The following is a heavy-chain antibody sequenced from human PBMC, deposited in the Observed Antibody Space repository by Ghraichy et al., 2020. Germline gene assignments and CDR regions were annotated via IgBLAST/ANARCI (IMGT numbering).Heavy chain of an antibody. CDR1: GGSISSSSYY. CDR3: ASTGYCSSTSCRPHNPQFGY. Sequence: SETLSLTCTVSGGSISSSSYYWGWIRQPPGKGLEWIGSIYYSGSTYYNPSLKSRVTISVDTSKNQFSLKLSSVTAADTAVYYCASTGYCSSTSCRPHNPQFGYWGQGTLVTVSS. CDR2: IYYSGST. V-gene: IGHV4-39*01. J-gene: IGHJ4*02. D-gene: IGHD2-2*01.